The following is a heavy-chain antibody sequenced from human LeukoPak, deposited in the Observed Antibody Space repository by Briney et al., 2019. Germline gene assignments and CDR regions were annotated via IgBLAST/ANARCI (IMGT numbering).Heavy chain of an antibody. CDR3: AMVDSGRYVGPYFDY. CDR1: GGSISSYY. Sequence: SETLSLTCTVSGGSISSYYWSWIRQPPGKGLEWIGYIYYSGSTNYNPSLKSRVTISVDTSKNQFSLKLSSVTAADTAVYYCAMVDSGRYVGPYFDYWGQGTLVTVSS. V-gene: IGHV4-59*01. CDR2: IYYSGST. J-gene: IGHJ4*02. D-gene: IGHD3-9*01.